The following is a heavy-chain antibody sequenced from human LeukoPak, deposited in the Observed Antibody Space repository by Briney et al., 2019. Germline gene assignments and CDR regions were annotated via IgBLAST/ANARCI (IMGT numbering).Heavy chain of an antibody. CDR1: GYTFTSYG. J-gene: IGHJ4*02. V-gene: IGHV1-2*02. Sequence: ASVKVSCKASGYTFTSYGISWVRQAPGQGLEWMGWINPNSGGTNYAQKFQGRVTMTRDTSISTAYMELSRLRSDDTAVYYCARTSCSGGSCYTRPVDYWGQGTLVTVSS. D-gene: IGHD2-15*01. CDR2: INPNSGGT. CDR3: ARTSCSGGSCYTRPVDY.